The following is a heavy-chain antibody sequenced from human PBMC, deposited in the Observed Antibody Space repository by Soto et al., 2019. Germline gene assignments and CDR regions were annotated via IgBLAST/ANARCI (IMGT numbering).Heavy chain of an antibody. Sequence: GGSLRLSCAASGFTFSSYGMHWVRQAPGKGLEWVVVIWYDGSNKYYADSVKGRFTISRDNSKNTLYLQMNSLRAEDTAVYYGARDTEAFDIWGQGTMVTVSS. CDR1: GFTFSSYG. CDR2: IWYDGSNK. V-gene: IGHV3-33*01. J-gene: IGHJ3*02. CDR3: ARDTEAFDI.